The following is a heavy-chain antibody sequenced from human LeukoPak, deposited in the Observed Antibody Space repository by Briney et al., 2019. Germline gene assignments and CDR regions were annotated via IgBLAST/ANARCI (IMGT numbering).Heavy chain of an antibody. Sequence: ASVKVSCKASGYTFTNYGINWVRQAPGQGREGMGWISTYNGKTSYAQKLQGRVTMTTDTSTSTAYMELRSLRSDDTAVYYCARGLGATYYDILTGYPLIYWGQGTLVTVSS. V-gene: IGHV1-18*01. CDR2: ISTYNGKT. CDR1: GYTFTNYG. CDR3: ARGLGATYYDILTGYPLIY. D-gene: IGHD3-9*01. J-gene: IGHJ4*02.